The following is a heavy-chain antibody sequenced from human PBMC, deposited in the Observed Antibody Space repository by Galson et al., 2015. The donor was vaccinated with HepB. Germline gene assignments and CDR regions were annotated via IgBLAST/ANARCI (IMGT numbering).Heavy chain of an antibody. CDR3: AKDSNYYGSGSPHY. CDR2: ISSGSTLL. V-gene: IGHV3-21*06. Sequence: SLRLSCAASGFNFIYYTMNWVRQAPGKGLEWVSSISSGSTLLYYADSVRGRFFISRDNAENSLYLELNSLRAEDTAAYYCAKDSNYYGSGSPHYWGQGTLVTVSS. J-gene: IGHJ4*02. D-gene: IGHD3-10*01. CDR1: GFNFIYYT.